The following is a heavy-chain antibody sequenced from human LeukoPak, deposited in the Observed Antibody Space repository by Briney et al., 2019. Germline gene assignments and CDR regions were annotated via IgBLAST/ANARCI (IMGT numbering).Heavy chain of an antibody. CDR2: INPNSGGT. CDR3: ARDREDYYDSSGYPLEYNWFDP. CDR1: GYTFTGYY. V-gene: IGHV1-2*02. J-gene: IGHJ5*02. D-gene: IGHD3-22*01. Sequence: ASVKVSCKASGYTFTGYYMHWVRQAPGQGLEWMGWINPNSGGTNYAQEFQGRVTMTRDTSISTAYMELSRLRSDDTAVYYCARDREDYYDSSGYPLEYNWFDPWGQGTLVTVSS.